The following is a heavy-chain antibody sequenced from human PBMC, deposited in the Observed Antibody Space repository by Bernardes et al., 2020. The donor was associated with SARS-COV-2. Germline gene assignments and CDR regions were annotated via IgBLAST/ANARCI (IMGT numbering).Heavy chain of an antibody. J-gene: IGHJ6*02. CDR2: IKQDGSEK. Sequence: GGSLRLSCAASGFTFSSYWMSWVRQAPGKGLEWVANIKQDGSEKYYVDSVKGRFTISRDNAKNSLYLQMNSLRAEDTAVYYCAREGYSSGWYPYYYYGMDVWGQGTTVTVSS. V-gene: IGHV3-7*03. CDR3: AREGYSSGWYPYYYYGMDV. CDR1: GFTFSSYW. D-gene: IGHD6-19*01.